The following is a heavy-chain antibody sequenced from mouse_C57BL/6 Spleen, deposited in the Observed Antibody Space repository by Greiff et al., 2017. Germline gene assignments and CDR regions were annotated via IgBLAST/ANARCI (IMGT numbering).Heavy chain of an antibody. CDR1: GYTFTDYE. CDR3: TRFYYGSSYVSAMDY. J-gene: IGHJ4*01. D-gene: IGHD1-1*01. Sequence: QVQLQQSGAELVRPGASVTLSCKASGYTFTDYEMHWVKQTPVHGLEWIGAIDPETGGTAYNQKFKGKAILTADKSSITAYMELRSLTSEDSAVYYCTRFYYGSSYVSAMDYWGQGTSVTVSS. CDR2: IDPETGGT. V-gene: IGHV1-15*01.